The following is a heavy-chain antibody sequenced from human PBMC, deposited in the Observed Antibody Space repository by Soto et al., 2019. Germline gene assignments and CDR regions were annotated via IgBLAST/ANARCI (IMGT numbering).Heavy chain of an antibody. Sequence: ASVKVSCKASGYTFTSYGISWVRQAPGQGLEWMGWISAYNGNTNYAQKLQGRVTMTTDTSTSTAYMELRSLRSDDTAVYSRAKGMIAEAGIFGNHWGQGTLVTVSS. V-gene: IGHV1-18*04. CDR3: AKGMIAEAGIFGNH. J-gene: IGHJ5*02. D-gene: IGHD6-13*01. CDR2: ISAYNGNT. CDR1: GYTFTSYG.